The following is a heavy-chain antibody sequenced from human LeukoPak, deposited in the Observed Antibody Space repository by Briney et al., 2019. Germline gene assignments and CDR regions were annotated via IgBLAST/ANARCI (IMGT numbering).Heavy chain of an antibody. D-gene: IGHD6-6*01. Sequence: PSGTLSLTCAVSGGSISSSNWWSWVRQPPGKGLEWIGEIYHSGSTNYNPSLKSRVTISVDKSKNQFSLKLSSVTAADTAVYYCARAGASIAAHFDYWGQGTLVTVSS. CDR2: IYHSGST. J-gene: IGHJ4*02. CDR1: GGSISSSNW. CDR3: ARAGASIAAHFDY. V-gene: IGHV4-4*02.